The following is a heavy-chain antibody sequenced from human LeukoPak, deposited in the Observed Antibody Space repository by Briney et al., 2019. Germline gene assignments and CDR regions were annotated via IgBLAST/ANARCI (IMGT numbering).Heavy chain of an antibody. J-gene: IGHJ4*02. CDR1: GFTVSSNY. CDR3: ARDKGPSGSCLGY. Sequence: GGSLRLSCAASGFTVSSNYMSWVRQAPGKGLEWVSIIYSGGSTFYADSVKGRFTISRDNAKNSLYLQMNSLRAEDTAVYYCARDKGPSGSCLGYWGQGTLVTVSS. D-gene: IGHD1-26*01. V-gene: IGHV3-53*01. CDR2: IYSGGST.